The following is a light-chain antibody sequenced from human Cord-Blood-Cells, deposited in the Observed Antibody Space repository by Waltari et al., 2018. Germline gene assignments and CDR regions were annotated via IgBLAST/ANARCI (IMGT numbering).Light chain of an antibody. CDR3: QAWDSSTYV. Sequence: SYELTQPPSVSVPPGQTARITCSGDKLGDKYACWYQQKPGQSPVLVIYQDSKRPSGIPERFSGSNSGNTATLTISGTQAMDEADYYCQAWDSSTYVFGTGTKVTVL. V-gene: IGLV3-1*01. CDR1: KLGDKY. CDR2: QDS. J-gene: IGLJ1*01.